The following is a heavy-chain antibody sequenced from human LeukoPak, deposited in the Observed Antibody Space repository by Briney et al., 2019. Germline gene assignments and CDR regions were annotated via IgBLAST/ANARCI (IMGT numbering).Heavy chain of an antibody. D-gene: IGHD6-19*01. CDR3: AGIRYTSGWWLFDY. V-gene: IGHV1-24*01. CDR2: FDPEDGET. J-gene: IGHJ4*02. Sequence: ASVKVSCKVSGYTLTELSMHWVRQAPGKGLDWMGGFDPEDGETIYAQKFQGRVTMTEDTSTDTAYMALSSLGSEDSFLHAEAGIRYTSGWWLFDYWGQGTLVTVSS. CDR1: GYTLTELS.